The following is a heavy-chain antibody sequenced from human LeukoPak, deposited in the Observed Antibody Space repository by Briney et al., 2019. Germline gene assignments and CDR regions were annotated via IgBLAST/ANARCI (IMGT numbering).Heavy chain of an antibody. Sequence: EAPVKVSCKASGYTFTSYYMHWVRQAPGQGLEWMGIINPSGGSTSYAQKFQGRVTMTRDTSTSTVYMELSSLRSEDTAVYYCARVDTAMAYGYWGQGTLVTVSS. CDR2: INPSGGST. V-gene: IGHV1-46*01. CDR3: ARVDTAMAYGY. J-gene: IGHJ4*02. CDR1: GYTFTSYY. D-gene: IGHD5-18*01.